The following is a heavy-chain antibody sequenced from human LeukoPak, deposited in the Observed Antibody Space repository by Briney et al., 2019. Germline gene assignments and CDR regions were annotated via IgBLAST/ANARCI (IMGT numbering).Heavy chain of an antibody. CDR1: GFTFSSYA. V-gene: IGHV3-23*01. CDR2: ISGSGGST. D-gene: IGHD3-22*01. CDR3: ARDGVYYDSSGYLDY. Sequence: GGSLRLSCAASGFTFSSYAMSWVRQAPGKGLEWVSAISGSGGSTYSADSVKGRFTISRDNSKNTLYLQMNSLRAEDTAVYYCARDGVYYDSSGYLDYWGQGTLVTVSS. J-gene: IGHJ4*02.